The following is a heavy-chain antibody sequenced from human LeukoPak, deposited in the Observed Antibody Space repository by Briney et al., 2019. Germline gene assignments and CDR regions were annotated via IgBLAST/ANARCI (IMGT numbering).Heavy chain of an antibody. J-gene: IGHJ6*04. D-gene: IGHD3-9*01. V-gene: IGHV1-69*13. CDR2: IIPIFGTA. CDR3: ARDRSYYDIYYYGMDV. CDR1: GGTFSSYA. Sequence: GASVKVSCKASGGTFSSYAISWVRQAPGQGLEWMGGIIPIFGTANYAQKFQGRVTITADESTSTAYMELSSLRSEDTAVYYCARDRSYYDIYYYGMDVWGKGTTVTVSS.